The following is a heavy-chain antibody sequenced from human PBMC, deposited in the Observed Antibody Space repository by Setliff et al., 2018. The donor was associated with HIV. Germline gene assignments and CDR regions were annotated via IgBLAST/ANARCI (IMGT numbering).Heavy chain of an antibody. CDR1: GFTFSSYA. Sequence: RLSCAASGFTFSSYAMSWVRQAPGKGLEWVSGISGSGYGTFYADSVKGRFTISRDNSKSTLYLQMNGLRAEDTAVYYCAKEDRILFYWGQGTLVTVAS. V-gene: IGHV3-23*01. J-gene: IGHJ4*02. CDR3: AKEDRILFY. CDR2: ISGSGYGT. D-gene: IGHD2-15*01.